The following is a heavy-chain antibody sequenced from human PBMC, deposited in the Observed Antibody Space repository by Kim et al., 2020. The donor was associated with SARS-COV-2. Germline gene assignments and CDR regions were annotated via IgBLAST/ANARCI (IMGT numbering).Heavy chain of an antibody. V-gene: IGHV3-30*18. CDR1: RFTFSSYG. Sequence: GGSLRLSCAASRFTFSSYGMHWVRQSPGKGLEWVAAISYDGNNKYYRDSVKGRFTISRDNSRNTLYLQMSSLRVEDGGVYYCAKDLNIDRISVAGLNYWGQGIRVTVSS. J-gene: IGHJ4*02. CDR3: AKDLNIDRISVAGLNY. CDR2: ISYDGNNK. D-gene: IGHD6-19*01.